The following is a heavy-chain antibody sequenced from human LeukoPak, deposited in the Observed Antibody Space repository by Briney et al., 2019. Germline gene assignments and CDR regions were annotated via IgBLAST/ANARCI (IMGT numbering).Heavy chain of an antibody. CDR1: GFTFSSNG. D-gene: IGHD3/OR15-3a*01. Sequence: GGSLRLSCAASGFTFSSNGMNWVRQAPGKGLEWVSYISATGGTIYYADSVKGRFTISRDNAKNSLYLQMNSLRAEDTAVYYCARGAWTAYYLDYWGQGTLVTVSS. V-gene: IGHV3-48*04. CDR3: ARGAWTAYYLDY. J-gene: IGHJ4*02. CDR2: ISATGGTI.